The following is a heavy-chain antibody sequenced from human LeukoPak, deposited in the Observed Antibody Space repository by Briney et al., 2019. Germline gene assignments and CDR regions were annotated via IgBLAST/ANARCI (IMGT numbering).Heavy chain of an antibody. D-gene: IGHD2-15*01. CDR1: GFTFDDYA. CDR2: ISWNSGSI. Sequence: GGSLRLSCAASGFTFDDYAMHWVRQAPAKGLEWVSGISWNSGSIGYADSVKGRFTISRDNAKNSLYLQMNSLRAEDTALYYCANDIGSGPFDYWGQGTLVTVSS. V-gene: IGHV3-9*01. J-gene: IGHJ4*02. CDR3: ANDIGSGPFDY.